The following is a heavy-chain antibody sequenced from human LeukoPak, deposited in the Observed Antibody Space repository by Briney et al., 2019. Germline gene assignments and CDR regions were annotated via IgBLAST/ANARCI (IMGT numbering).Heavy chain of an antibody. D-gene: IGHD1-1*01. J-gene: IGHJ4*02. V-gene: IGHV3-74*01. Sequence: GGSLRLSCVASGFTFSTYWMHWVRRAPGKGPVWVSRINSDGRSISYADSVEGRFTVSRDNAKNTLFLQMDSLRAEDTAVYYCAAGPAGNGHLSSYWGQGTRVTVSS. CDR1: GFTFSTYW. CDR3: AAGPAGNGHLSSY. CDR2: INSDGRSI.